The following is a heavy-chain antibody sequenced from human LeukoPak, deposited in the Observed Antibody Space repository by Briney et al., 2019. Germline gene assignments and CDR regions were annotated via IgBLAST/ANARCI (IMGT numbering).Heavy chain of an antibody. V-gene: IGHV3-49*04. D-gene: IGHD6-19*01. Sequence: PGGSLRLSCAASGFMFSTYAMSWVRQAPGKGLEWVGFIRNKANGGTADYAASVKGRFTISRDDSKTIAYLQMNSLKTEDTAVYYCSRAYSTGWLGINDYWGQGALVTVSS. CDR2: IRNKANGGTA. CDR1: GFMFSTYA. CDR3: SRAYSTGWLGINDY. J-gene: IGHJ4*02.